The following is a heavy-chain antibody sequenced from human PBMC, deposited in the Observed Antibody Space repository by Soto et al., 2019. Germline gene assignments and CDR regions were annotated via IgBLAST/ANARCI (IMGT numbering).Heavy chain of an antibody. CDR2: ISAYNGNT. CDR1: GYTFISYG. V-gene: IGHV1-18*01. J-gene: IGHJ6*02. D-gene: IGHD2-21*02. CDR3: AYCGGDCYRYYYYYGMDV. Sequence: QVQLVQSGAEVKKPGASVKVSCKASGYTFISYGISWVRQAPGQGLEWMGWISAYNGNTKYAQKLQGRVTMTTDTSTSTTYMDLRSLRSDDTPVYYCAYCGGDCYRYYYYYGMDVWGQGTTVTVSS.